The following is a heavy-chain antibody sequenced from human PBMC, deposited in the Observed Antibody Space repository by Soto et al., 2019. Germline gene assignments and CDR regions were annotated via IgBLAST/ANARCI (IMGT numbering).Heavy chain of an antibody. CDR1: GLPRSNFA. J-gene: IGHJ4*02. V-gene: IGHV3-23*05. Sequence: GGSLRLSCTASGLPRSNFAMMWVRQAPGKGLECVSGIYGSGRGIEYADSVKGRFTISRDNSKNTVYLQMTDLRADDTAVYYCAKDAVYNDGLWLMDHWGQGTQVTVSS. CDR2: IYGSGRGI. CDR3: AKDAVYNDGLWLMDH. D-gene: IGHD2-21*01.